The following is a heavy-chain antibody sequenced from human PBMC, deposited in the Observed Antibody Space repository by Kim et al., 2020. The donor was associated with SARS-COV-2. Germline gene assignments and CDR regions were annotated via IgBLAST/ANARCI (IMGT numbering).Heavy chain of an antibody. CDR1: GGSISSYI. V-gene: IGHV4-59*01. CDR2: TNSSGST. CDR3: TRGFLFDSGITGYFDY. Sequence: SETLSLTCTVSGGSISSYIWSWIRQPPGKRLEWIGYTNSSGSTKYNPSLESRVTMSLDTSGTQFSLILTSVTAADTAVYYCTRGFLFDSGITGYFDY. D-gene: IGHD1-20*01. J-gene: IGHJ5*01.